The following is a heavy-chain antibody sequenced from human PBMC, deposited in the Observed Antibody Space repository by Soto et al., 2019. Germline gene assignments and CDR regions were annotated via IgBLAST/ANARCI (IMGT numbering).Heavy chain of an antibody. CDR2: IYLSDSDT. CDR3: ARYSSGWPYYFDY. Sequence: LKISCKGSGYSFTSYWIAWVRQMPGKGLEWMGIIYLSDSDTRYSPSFQGRVTISADKSISTAYLQWSSLKASDTAMYYCARYSSGWPYYFDYWGQGTLVTVSS. V-gene: IGHV5-51*01. CDR1: GYSFTSYW. D-gene: IGHD6-19*01. J-gene: IGHJ4*02.